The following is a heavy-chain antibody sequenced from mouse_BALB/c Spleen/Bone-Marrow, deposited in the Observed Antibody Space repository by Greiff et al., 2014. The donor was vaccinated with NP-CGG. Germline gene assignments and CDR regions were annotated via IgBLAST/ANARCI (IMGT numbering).Heavy chain of an antibody. CDR1: GFTFSSYT. Sequence: EVQLVESGGGLVQHGGSLKLSCAASGFTFSSYTMSWVRQTPEKRLEWVAYISNGGGSTYYPDTVKGRFTISRDNAKNTLYLQMSSLKSEDTAMYYCARHGGSRGYYFDYWGQGTTLTVSS. CDR3: ARHGGSRGYYFDY. D-gene: IGHD1-1*01. V-gene: IGHV5-12-2*01. J-gene: IGHJ2*01. CDR2: ISNGGGST.